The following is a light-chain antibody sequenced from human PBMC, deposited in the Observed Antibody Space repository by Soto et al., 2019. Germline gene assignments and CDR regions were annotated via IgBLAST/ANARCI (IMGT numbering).Light chain of an antibody. Sequence: QPVLTQSPSASASLGASVKLTCTLSSGHSSYAIAWHQQQPEEGPRYLMKVNSDGSHTKGDGIPDRFSGSSSGAERYLIISRLQSEDEADYYCQTWGSGIRVFGGGTKLTVL. J-gene: IGLJ3*02. CDR3: QTWGSGIRV. CDR1: SGHSSYA. CDR2: VNSDGSH. V-gene: IGLV4-69*01.